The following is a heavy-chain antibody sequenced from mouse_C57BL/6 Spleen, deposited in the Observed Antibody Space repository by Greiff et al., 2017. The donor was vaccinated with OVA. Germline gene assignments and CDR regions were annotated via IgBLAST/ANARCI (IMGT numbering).Heavy chain of an antibody. CDR3: ARREYGNYFDY. CDR2: ISSGGSYT. D-gene: IGHD2-10*02. V-gene: IGHV5-6*01. J-gene: IGHJ2*01. CDR1: GFNFSSYG. Sequence: EVQLVESGGDLVKPGGSLKLSCAASGFNFSSYGMSWVRQTPDKRLEWVATISSGGSYTYYPDSVKGRCTISSDNAKNTLYLQMSSLKSEDTAMYYCARREYGNYFDYWGQGTTLTVSS.